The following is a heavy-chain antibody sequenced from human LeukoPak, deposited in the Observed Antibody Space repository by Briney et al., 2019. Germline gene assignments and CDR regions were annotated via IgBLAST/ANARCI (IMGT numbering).Heavy chain of an antibody. CDR3: ARERQDTVIHYGVFDI. CDR1: GFTFSNYF. CDR2: IASDGSHT. J-gene: IGHJ3*02. D-gene: IGHD2-21*02. Sequence: PGGSLRLSCAASGFTFSNYFMHWVRQAPGKGLEWVADIASDGSHTFYVESGKGRFTISRDNSKNTLYLQMNSLGPEDKAVYFCARERQDTVIHYGVFDIWGQGTMVTVSS. V-gene: IGHV3-30-3*01.